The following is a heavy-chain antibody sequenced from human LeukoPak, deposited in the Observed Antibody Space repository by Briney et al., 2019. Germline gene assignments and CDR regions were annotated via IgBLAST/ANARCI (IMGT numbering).Heavy chain of an antibody. CDR1: GGSIISTTYN. V-gene: IGHV4-39*01. Sequence: SETLSLTCTVSGGSIISTTYNWGWIRQPPGKGLEWIGRIYYSGSTNNNPSLKSQVTMSVDTSKNQFSLKLSSVTAADTAVYYCARRRTMFGYFAGEFDYWGQGTLVTVSS. J-gene: IGHJ4*02. D-gene: IGHD3-10*02. CDR2: IYYSGST. CDR3: ARRRTMFGYFAGEFDY.